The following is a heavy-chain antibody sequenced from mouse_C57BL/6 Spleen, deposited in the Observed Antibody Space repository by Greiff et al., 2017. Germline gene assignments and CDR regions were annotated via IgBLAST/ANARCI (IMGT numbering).Heavy chain of an antibody. D-gene: IGHD2-4*01. V-gene: IGHV5-6*01. CDR1: GFTFSSYG. J-gene: IGHJ2*01. CDR2: ISSGGSYT. CDR3: SRVWRGYDYAYCDY. Sequence: EVQGVESGGDLVKPGGSLKLSCAASGFTFSSYGMSWVRQTPDKRLEWVATISSGGSYTYYPNSVKGRFTISRDNTKNTLYLQMSSLKSEDTAMYHCSRVWRGYDYAYCDYWGQGTTLTVSS.